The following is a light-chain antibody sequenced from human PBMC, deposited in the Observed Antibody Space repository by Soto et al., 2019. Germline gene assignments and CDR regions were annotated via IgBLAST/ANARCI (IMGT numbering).Light chain of an antibody. CDR3: SSHAAGSTLI. V-gene: IGLV2-14*03. CDR2: DVS. J-gene: IGLJ2*01. CDR1: SSDVGGYNE. Sequence: QSALTQPASVSGSPGQSTTISCTGTSSDVGGYNEVSWYQQRPGKAPKLMIYDVSNRPSGVSNRFSGSKSGNTASLTISGLQAKDEAYYYCSSHAAGSTLIFGGGTKLTVL.